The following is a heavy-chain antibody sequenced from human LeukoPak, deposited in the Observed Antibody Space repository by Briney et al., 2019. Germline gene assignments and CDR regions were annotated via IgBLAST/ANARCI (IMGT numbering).Heavy chain of an antibody. V-gene: IGHV5-10-1*04. Sequence: GESLKISCKGSGYSFTSYWITWVRQMPGKGLEWMGRIDPSDSYTNYGPSFQGQVAISADKSINTAYPQWSSLKASDTAMYYCARHLPSTYYYDSSAYPPDDYWGQGTLVTVSS. CDR3: ARHLPSTYYYDSSAYPPDDY. D-gene: IGHD3-22*01. CDR2: IDPSDSYT. J-gene: IGHJ4*02. CDR1: GYSFTSYW.